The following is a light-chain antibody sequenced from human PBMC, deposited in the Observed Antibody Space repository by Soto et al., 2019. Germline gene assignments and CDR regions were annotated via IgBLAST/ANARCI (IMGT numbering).Light chain of an antibody. CDR3: QQYGSSGT. Sequence: IGLTQSPGTLALSPSERATLSCRASQSVSNNYLAWYQQKPGQAPRLLIYGASNRATGIPDRFSGSGSGTDFTLTISRLEPEDFAVYYCQQYGSSGTFGQGTKVDIK. V-gene: IGKV3-20*01. CDR1: QSVSNNY. CDR2: GAS. J-gene: IGKJ1*01.